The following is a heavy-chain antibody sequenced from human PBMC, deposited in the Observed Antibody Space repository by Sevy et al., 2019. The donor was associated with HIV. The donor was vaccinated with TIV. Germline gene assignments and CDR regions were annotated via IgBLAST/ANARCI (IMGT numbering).Heavy chain of an antibody. D-gene: IGHD6-19*01. CDR3: ARDEVADVDDAFDI. CDR2: ISYDGSNK. V-gene: IGHV3-30-3*01. J-gene: IGHJ3*02. CDR1: GFTFSSYA. Sequence: GGSLRLSCAASGFTFSSYAMHWVRQAPGKGLEWVAVISYDGSNKYYADSVKGRFTISRDNSKNTLYLQMNSLRAEDTAVYYCARDEVADVDDAFDIWGQGTMVTVSS.